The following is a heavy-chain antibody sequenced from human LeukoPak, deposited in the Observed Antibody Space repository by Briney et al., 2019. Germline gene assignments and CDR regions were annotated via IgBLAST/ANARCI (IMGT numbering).Heavy chain of an antibody. CDR2: IYHSGST. CDR1: GSSISSGYY. V-gene: IGHV4-38-2*01. Sequence: SETLSLTCAVSGSSISSGYYWGWIRQPPGKGLEWIGSIYHSGSTYYNPSLKSRVTISVDTSKNQFSLKLTSVTAADTAVYYRARHLGADTGYWGQGTLVTVSS. J-gene: IGHJ4*02. CDR3: ARHLGADTGY. D-gene: IGHD3-10*01.